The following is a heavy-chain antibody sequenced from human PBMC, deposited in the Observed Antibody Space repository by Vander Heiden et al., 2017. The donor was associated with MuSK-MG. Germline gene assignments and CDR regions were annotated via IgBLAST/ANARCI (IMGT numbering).Heavy chain of an antibody. D-gene: IGHD5-12*01. CDR1: GLPFSNHP. V-gene: IGHV3-30-3*01. CDR2: ISYDGSKK. CDR3: ARPGDSGYDYQLSYFDC. Sequence: VQLVESGGGVVQPGRSRSLPCPGSGLPFSNHPMLWVRRARGKGREGGAVISYDGSKKDYADSVKGGFTISRDNSKNTLWLQMNSLRAQDTAVYYCARPGDSGYDYQLSYFDCWGQGTLVFVSS. J-gene: IGHJ4*02.